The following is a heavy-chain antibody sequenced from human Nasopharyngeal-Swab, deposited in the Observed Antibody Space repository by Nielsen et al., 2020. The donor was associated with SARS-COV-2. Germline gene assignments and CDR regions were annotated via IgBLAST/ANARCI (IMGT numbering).Heavy chain of an antibody. Sequence: SETLSLTCTVSGGSISSGGYYWSWIRQHPGKGLEWIGYIYYSGSTYYNPSLKSRVTTSVDTSKNQFSLKLSSVTAADTAVYYCARDQAGATWAPGAFDIWGQGTMVTVSS. D-gene: IGHD1-26*01. CDR2: IYYSGST. CDR3: ARDQAGATWAPGAFDI. CDR1: GGSISSGGYY. J-gene: IGHJ3*02. V-gene: IGHV4-31*03.